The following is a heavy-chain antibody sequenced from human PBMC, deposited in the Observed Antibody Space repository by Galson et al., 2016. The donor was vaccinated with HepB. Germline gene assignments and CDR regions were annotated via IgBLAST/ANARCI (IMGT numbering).Heavy chain of an antibody. Sequence: SLRLSCAASGFSFSSYAMCWVRQAPGKGLERVSAIVDSGGTTYYADSARGRFTISRDNSKSTLYLQMNSLRAEDTAVYYCAKDTSWVLDFWGQGNLVTVSS. J-gene: IGHJ4*02. V-gene: IGHV3-23*01. CDR1: GFSFSSYA. D-gene: IGHD3-16*01. CDR3: AKDTSWVLDF. CDR2: IVDSGGTT.